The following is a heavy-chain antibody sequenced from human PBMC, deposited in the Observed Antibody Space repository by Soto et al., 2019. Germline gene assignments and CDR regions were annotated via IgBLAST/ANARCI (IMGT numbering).Heavy chain of an antibody. Sequence: QVQLVESGGGVVQPGRSLRLSCAASGFTFSSYGMHWVRQAPGKGLEWVAVISYDGSNKYYADSVKGRFTISRDNSKNTLYLQMNSLRAGDTAVYYCAKDLRTFDYWGQGTLVTVSS. D-gene: IGHD4-17*01. CDR2: ISYDGSNK. CDR1: GFTFSSYG. V-gene: IGHV3-30*18. CDR3: AKDLRTFDY. J-gene: IGHJ4*02.